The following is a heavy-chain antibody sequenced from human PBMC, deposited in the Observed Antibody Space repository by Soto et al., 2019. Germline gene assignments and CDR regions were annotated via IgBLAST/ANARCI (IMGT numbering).Heavy chain of an antibody. CDR2: INHSGST. CDR3: ARGLKRRLPYYYYYMDV. J-gene: IGHJ6*03. CDR1: GGSFSGYY. Sequence: SETLSLTCAVYGGSFSGYYWSWIRQPPGKGLEWIGEINHSGSTNYNPSLKSRVTISVDTSKNQFSLKLSSVTAADTAVYYCARGLKRRLPYYYYYMDVWGKGTTVTVSS. D-gene: IGHD6-25*01. V-gene: IGHV4-34*01.